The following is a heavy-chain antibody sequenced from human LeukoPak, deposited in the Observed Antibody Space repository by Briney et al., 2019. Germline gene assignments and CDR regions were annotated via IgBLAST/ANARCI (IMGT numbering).Heavy chain of an antibody. V-gene: IGHV4-34*01. D-gene: IGHD2-2*01. CDR1: GGSISSYY. Sequence: SETLSLTCTVSGGSISSYYWSWIRQPPGKGLEWIGEINHSGSTNYNPSLKSRVTISVDTSKNQFSLKLSSVTAADTAVYYCARLCSSTSCRALYYYYGMDVWGQGTTVTVSS. CDR3: ARLCSSTSCRALYYYYGMDV. CDR2: INHSGST. J-gene: IGHJ6*02.